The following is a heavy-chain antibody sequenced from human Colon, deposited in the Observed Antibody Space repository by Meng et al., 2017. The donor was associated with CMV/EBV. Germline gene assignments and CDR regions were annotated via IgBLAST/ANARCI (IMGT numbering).Heavy chain of an antibody. J-gene: IGHJ4*02. D-gene: IGHD2-2*02. CDR1: GFTFGSYW. CDR3: ARGPLYDAVDY. CDR2: INTDGITA. V-gene: IGHV3-74*01. Sequence: CAASGFTFGSYWMHWVRQAPGKGLMWVARINTDGITANYADSVKGRFTISRDNAKNTLYLQMNSLRAEDTAVYYCARGPLYDAVDYWGQGTLVTVSS.